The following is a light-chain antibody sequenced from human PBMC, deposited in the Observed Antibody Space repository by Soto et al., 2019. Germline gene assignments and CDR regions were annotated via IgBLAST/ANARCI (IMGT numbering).Light chain of an antibody. V-gene: IGKV3-20*01. J-gene: IGKJ4*01. Sequence: EMVVTQSPCTLSLSPGDRATLACRASQSINSTYLAWYQQKPGQAPRLLIYGASSRATGIPDRFGGSGSWTDFPLSIGTLDPEAFAVFYCKQSGTSPPFPFGGGTKVESK. CDR1: QSINSTY. CDR2: GAS. CDR3: KQSGTSPPFP.